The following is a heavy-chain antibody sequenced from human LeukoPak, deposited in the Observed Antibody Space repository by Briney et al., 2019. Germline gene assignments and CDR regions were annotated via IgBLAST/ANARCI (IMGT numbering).Heavy chain of an antibody. V-gene: IGHV3-7*01. D-gene: IGHD2-2*02. Sequence: PGGSLRLSCAASGFTFSSYWMSWVRQAPGKGLEWVANIKQDGSEKYYVDSVKGRFTISRDNAKNSLYLQMNSLRAEDTAVYYCARAICSSTSCYSWGPFFDYWGQGTLVTVSS. CDR2: IKQDGSEK. CDR1: GFTFSSYW. J-gene: IGHJ4*02. CDR3: ARAICSSTSCYSWGPFFDY.